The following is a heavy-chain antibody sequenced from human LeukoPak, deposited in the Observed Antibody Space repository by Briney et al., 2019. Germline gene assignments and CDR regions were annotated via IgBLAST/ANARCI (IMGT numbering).Heavy chain of an antibody. CDR2: ISYDGSNK. D-gene: IGHD5-18*01. J-gene: IGHJ4*02. Sequence: PGGSLRLSCAASGFTFSSYAMHWVRQAPGKGLEWVAVISYDGSNKYYADSVKGRFTISRDTSENTLYLQMNNLRAEDTAVYYCAAGGYSASWFFDYWGQGTQVTVSS. V-gene: IGHV3-30-3*01. CDR3: AAGGYSASWFFDY. CDR1: GFTFSSYA.